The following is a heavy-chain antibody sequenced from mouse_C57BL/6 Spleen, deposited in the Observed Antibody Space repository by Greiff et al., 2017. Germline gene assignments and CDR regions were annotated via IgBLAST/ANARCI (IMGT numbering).Heavy chain of an antibody. D-gene: IGHD2-2*01. CDR3: AKSTMVTGRDYYAMDY. Sequence: QVQLQQSGPGLVQPSGFSLTSYGVHWVRQSPGKGLEWLGVIWRGGSTDYNAAFMSRLSITKDNFKSQVIFKMNSLQADDTAIYYCAKSTMVTGRDYYAMDYWGQGTSVTVSS. J-gene: IGHJ4*01. V-gene: IGHV2-5*01. CDR2: IWRGGST. CDR1: GFSLTSYG.